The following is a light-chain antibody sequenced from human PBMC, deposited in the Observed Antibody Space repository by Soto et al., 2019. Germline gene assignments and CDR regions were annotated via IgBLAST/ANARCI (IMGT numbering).Light chain of an antibody. J-gene: IGLJ2*01. CDR1: SSNIGARYD. CDR3: QSYDSRLSGWGL. V-gene: IGLV1-40*01. Sequence: QSVLTQPPSVSGAPGQRVTITCTGSSSNIGARYDVHWYQQLPGTAPKLLIYGNSNRPSGVPDRFSGSKSGTSASLAITGLQAEDESDYYCQSYDSRLSGWGLFGGGTKLTVL. CDR2: GNS.